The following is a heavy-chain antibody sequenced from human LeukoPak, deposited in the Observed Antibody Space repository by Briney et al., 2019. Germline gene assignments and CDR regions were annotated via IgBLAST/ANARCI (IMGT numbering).Heavy chain of an antibody. CDR1: GCSISSGGYS. Sequence: SETLSLTCAVSGCSISSGGYSWSWIRQPPGKGLEWLWYIYHSGSTYYNPSLKSRVTISVDRSKNQVSLKLTSVTAADTAVYYCARGRCGGDCYLDYWGQGTLVTVSS. D-gene: IGHD2-21*02. J-gene: IGHJ4*02. CDR3: ARGRCGGDCYLDY. CDR2: IYHSGST. V-gene: IGHV4-30-2*01.